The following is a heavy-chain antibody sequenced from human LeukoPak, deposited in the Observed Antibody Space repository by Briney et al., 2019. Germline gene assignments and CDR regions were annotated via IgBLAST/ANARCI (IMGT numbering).Heavy chain of an antibody. Sequence: GGSLRLSCAASGFTFSSYAMSWVRQAPGKGLEWVSAISGSGGSTYYADSVKGRFTISRDNSKNTLYLQMNSLRGEDTAVYYCAKDLLVLRYFDWLLSGLDYWGQGTLVTVSS. D-gene: IGHD3-9*01. CDR1: GFTFSSYA. CDR3: AKDLLVLRYFDWLLSGLDY. J-gene: IGHJ4*02. V-gene: IGHV3-23*01. CDR2: ISGSGGST.